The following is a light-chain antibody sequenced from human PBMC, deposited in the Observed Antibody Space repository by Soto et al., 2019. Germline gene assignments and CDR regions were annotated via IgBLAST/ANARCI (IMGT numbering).Light chain of an antibody. Sequence: DIQMTQSPSSLSASVGDRVTITCQASHDISNYLNWYQHKPGKAPKLLIYGASNLETVVPSRFSGSGSGTDFTFTISSLQPEDIAIYYCQYCDYLPLFGPGTTVDLK. CDR3: QYCDYLPL. CDR1: HDISNY. V-gene: IGKV1-33*01. J-gene: IGKJ3*01. CDR2: GAS.